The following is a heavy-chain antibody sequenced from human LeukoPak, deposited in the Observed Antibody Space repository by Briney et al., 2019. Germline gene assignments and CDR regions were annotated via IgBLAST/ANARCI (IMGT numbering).Heavy chain of an antibody. CDR2: IYTSGST. CDR1: GGSISIGSYY. D-gene: IGHD3-22*01. J-gene: IGHJ4*02. V-gene: IGHV4-61*02. CDR3: ARDPSWEYYDSSGYYYV. Sequence: PSETLSLTCTVSGGSISIGSYYWSWIRQPAGKGLEWIGRIYTSGSTNYNPSLKSRVTISVDTSKNQFSLKLSSVTAADTAVYYCARDPSWEYYDSSGYYYVWGQGTLVTVSS.